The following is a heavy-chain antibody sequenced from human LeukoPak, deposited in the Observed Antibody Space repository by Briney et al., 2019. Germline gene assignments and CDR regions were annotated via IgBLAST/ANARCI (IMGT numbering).Heavy chain of an antibody. CDR3: ANIIAAAGPGYFDY. D-gene: IGHD6-13*01. V-gene: IGHV3-23*01. J-gene: IGHJ4*02. CDR2: ISGSGGST. Sequence: GGSLRLSCAASGFTFSSYAMSWVGQAPGKGLEWVSAISGSGGSTYYADSVKGRFTISRDNPKNTLYLQMNSLRAEDTAVYYCANIIAAAGPGYFDYWGQGTLVTVSS. CDR1: GFTFSSYA.